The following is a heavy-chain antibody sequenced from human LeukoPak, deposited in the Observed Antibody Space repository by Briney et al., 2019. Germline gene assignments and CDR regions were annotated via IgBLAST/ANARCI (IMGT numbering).Heavy chain of an antibody. Sequence: PGGSLRLSCAASGFTFSSYEMIWVRQAPGKGLEWVSYIRSSGSTIYYADSVKGRFTISRDNAKNSLYLQMNSLRAEDTAVYYCARDFGRWSLDYWGQGAPVTVSS. D-gene: IGHD4-23*01. CDR3: ARDFGRWSLDY. CDR1: GFTFSSYE. CDR2: IRSSGSTI. V-gene: IGHV3-48*03. J-gene: IGHJ4*02.